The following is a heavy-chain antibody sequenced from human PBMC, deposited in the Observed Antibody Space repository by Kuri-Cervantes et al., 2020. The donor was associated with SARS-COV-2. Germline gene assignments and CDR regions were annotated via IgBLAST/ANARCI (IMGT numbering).Heavy chain of an antibody. CDR1: GGSTSSSSYY. Sequence: GSLRLSCTVSGGSTSSSSYYWGWIRQPPGKGLEWIGSIYYSGSTYYNPSLKSRVTMSVDTSKNQFSLKLSSVTAADTAVYYCARHLWSDGMDVWGQGTTVTVSS. CDR3: ARHLWSDGMDV. V-gene: IGHV4-39*01. D-gene: IGHD2-8*02. J-gene: IGHJ6*02. CDR2: IYYSGST.